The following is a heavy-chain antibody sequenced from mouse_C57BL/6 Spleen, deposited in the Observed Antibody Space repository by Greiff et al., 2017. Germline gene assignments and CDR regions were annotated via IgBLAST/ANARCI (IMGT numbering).Heavy chain of an antibody. CDR1: GFNITDDY. D-gene: IGHD1-1*01. CDR3: TTSDTTVVPYYFDG. Sequence: EVKLVESGAELVRPGASVKLSCTASGFNITDDYMHWVKQRPEQGLEWIGWIDPENGDTEYASKFQGKATITADTSSNTAYLQRSSLTSEDTAVYYCTTSDTTVVPYYFDGWGQGTTLTVSS. V-gene: IGHV14-4*01. CDR2: IDPENGDT. J-gene: IGHJ2*01.